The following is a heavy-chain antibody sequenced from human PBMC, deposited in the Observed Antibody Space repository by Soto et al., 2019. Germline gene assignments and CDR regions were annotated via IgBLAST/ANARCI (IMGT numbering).Heavy chain of an antibody. Sequence: ASVKVSCKASGYTFTSYDINWVRQATGQGLEWMGWMNPNSGNTGYAQKFQGRVTMTRNTSISTAYMELSSLRSEDTAVYYCARGGVFFFAEPTNPFDYWGQGTLVNVPS. V-gene: IGHV1-8*01. CDR3: ARGGVFFFAEPTNPFDY. J-gene: IGHJ4*02. D-gene: IGHD3-3*01. CDR2: MNPNSGNT. CDR1: GYTFTSYD.